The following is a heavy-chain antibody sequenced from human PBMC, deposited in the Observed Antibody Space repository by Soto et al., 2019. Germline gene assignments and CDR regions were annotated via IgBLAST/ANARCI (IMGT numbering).Heavy chain of an antibody. CDR3: ARDSAVRMVATLGY. Sequence: SETLSLTCAVYGGSFSGYYWDWIRQPPGKGLEWIGEINHSGSTNYNPSLKSRVTISVDTSKNQFSLKLSSVTAADTAVYYCARDSAVRMVATLGYWGQGTLVTVSS. J-gene: IGHJ4*02. CDR2: INHSGST. CDR1: GGSFSGYY. D-gene: IGHD5-12*01. V-gene: IGHV4-34*01.